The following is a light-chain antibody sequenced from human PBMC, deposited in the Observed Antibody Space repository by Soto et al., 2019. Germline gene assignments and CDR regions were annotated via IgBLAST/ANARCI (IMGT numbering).Light chain of an antibody. CDR1: RGLSNF. CDR3: QKYNTAPLP. CDR2: AAS. J-gene: IGKJ4*01. Sequence: DTQMTQSPSSLSASVGDRVTITCRASRGLSNFLAWYQQKPGKVPKLLIYAASTLQSGVPSRFSGSGSGTDFTLTINGLQSEDVATYYCQKYNTAPLPFGGGTKVEIK. V-gene: IGKV1-27*01.